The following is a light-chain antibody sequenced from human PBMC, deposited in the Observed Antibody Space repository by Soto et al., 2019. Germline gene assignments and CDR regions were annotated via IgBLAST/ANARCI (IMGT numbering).Light chain of an antibody. Sequence: DIQMTQSPSSLSASVGDRVTITCRSSQSISSYLNWYQQKPGKAPKLLIYAASSLQSGVPSRLSGSGSGTDFTLTISSLQPEDFATYYCQQSYSTPRTFGQGTMLEIK. V-gene: IGKV1-39*01. CDR3: QQSYSTPRT. J-gene: IGKJ2*01. CDR2: AAS. CDR1: QSISSY.